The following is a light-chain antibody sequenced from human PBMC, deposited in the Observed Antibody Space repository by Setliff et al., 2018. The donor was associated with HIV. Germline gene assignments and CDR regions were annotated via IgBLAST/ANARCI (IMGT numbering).Light chain of an antibody. CDR3: QVWDSSSDHDV. Sequence: SYELTQPPSVSVAPGKTARITCGGNNIGRKSVNWYQQKPGQAPVLVFYDDSDRPSGIPDRFSGSKSGNTATLTLSRVEAGDEADYYCQVWDSSSDHDVFGPGTKVTVL. J-gene: IGLJ1*01. CDR2: DDS. V-gene: IGLV3-21*03. CDR1: NIGRKS.